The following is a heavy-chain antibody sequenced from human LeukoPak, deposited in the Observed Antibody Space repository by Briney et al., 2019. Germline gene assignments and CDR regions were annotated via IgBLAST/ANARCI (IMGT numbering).Heavy chain of an antibody. V-gene: IGHV6-1*01. CDR2: TYYRSKWYN. J-gene: IGHJ3*02. CDR3: TRGSAFDI. D-gene: IGHD6-25*01. Sequence: SQTLSLTCAISGDSVSSNSASWNWIRQSPSRGLEWLGRTYYRSKWYNDYAPSVKSRITANPDTSKNQFSLQLNSVTPEDTAVYYCTRGSAFDIWGQGTMVSVSS. CDR1: GDSVSSNSAS.